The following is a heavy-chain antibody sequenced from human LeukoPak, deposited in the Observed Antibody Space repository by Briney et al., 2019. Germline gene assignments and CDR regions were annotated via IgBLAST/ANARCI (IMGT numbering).Heavy chain of an antibody. V-gene: IGHV4-39*01. D-gene: IGHD6-13*01. J-gene: IGHJ6*03. CDR2: IYYSGST. CDR1: GGSISSSSYY. Sequence: PSETLSLTCTVSGGSISSSSYYWGWIRQPPGKGLEWIGSIYYSGSTYYNPSLKSRVTISVDTSKNQFSLKLSSVPAADTAVYYCASSGYSSRYFYYYMDVWGKGTTVTVSS. CDR3: ASSGYSSRYFYYYMDV.